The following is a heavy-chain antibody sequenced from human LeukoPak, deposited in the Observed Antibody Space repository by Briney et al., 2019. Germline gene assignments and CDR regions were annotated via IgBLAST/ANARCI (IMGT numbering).Heavy chain of an antibody. V-gene: IGHV4-39*07. J-gene: IGHJ4*02. D-gene: IGHD6-13*01. Sequence: PSETLSLTCTVSGGSISSSSYYRGWIRQPPGKGLEWIGSIYYSGSTYYNPSLKSRVTISVDTSKNQFSLKLSSVTAADTAVYYCAREGAAAEGFDYWGQGTLVTVSS. CDR1: GGSISSSSYY. CDR3: AREGAAAEGFDY. CDR2: IYYSGST.